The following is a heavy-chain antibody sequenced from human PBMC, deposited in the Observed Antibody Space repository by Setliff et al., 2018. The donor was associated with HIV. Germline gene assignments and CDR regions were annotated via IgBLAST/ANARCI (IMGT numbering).Heavy chain of an antibody. D-gene: IGHD1-26*01. V-gene: IGHV3-53*01. CDR1: GFTVSSNY. J-gene: IGHJ4*02. CDR2: IYSGGST. Sequence: PGGSLRLSCAASGFTVSSNYMSWVRQAPGKGLEWVSVIYSGGSTYYADSVKGRFTISRDNSKNTLYLQMNSVRAEDTAVYYCARDRYSGSSTDYWGQGTLVTVSS. CDR3: ARDRYSGSSTDY.